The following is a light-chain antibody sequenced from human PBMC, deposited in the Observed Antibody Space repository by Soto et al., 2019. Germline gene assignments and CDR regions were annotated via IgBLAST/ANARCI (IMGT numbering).Light chain of an antibody. Sequence: QSVLTQPPSVSGAPGQRVTISCTGNSSNIGAGYDVHWYQQLPGTAPKLLIYGNSNRPSGVPDRFSGSKSGTSASLAITGRQAEDEADYYCQSYDSSLSGSGVFGGGTKLTVL. V-gene: IGLV1-40*01. CDR2: GNS. J-gene: IGLJ2*01. CDR3: QSYDSSLSGSGV. CDR1: SSNIGAGYD.